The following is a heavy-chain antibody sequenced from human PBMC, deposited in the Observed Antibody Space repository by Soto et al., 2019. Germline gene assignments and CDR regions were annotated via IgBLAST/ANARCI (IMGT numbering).Heavy chain of an antibody. V-gene: IGHV3-74*01. J-gene: IGHJ6*04. CDR2: IDNAGTDS. CDR3: ARGWFGPDV. D-gene: IGHD3-10*01. CDR1: GFTLSGRS. Sequence: EVQLVESGGGLVQPGGSLRLSCAASGFTLSGRSMHWVRQAPGKGLVWVSGIDNAGTDSTYAVSVKGRFTSARHNAKNMLYLQMNSLRVEDTAVYYCARGWFGPDVWGKGTKVTVSS.